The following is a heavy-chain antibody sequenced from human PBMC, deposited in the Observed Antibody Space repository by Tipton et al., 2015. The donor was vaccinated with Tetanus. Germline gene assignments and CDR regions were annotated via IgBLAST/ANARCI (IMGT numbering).Heavy chain of an antibody. CDR3: ARGPHLDY. CDR1: GGSISTGGYY. J-gene: IGHJ4*02. Sequence: TLSLTCTVSGGSISTGGYYWSWIRQSTGRGLEWIGYIYYSGSTHYNPSLKSRVTISVDTSKNQFSLKLSSVTAADTAVYYCARGPHLDYWGQGTLVTVSS. CDR2: IYYSGST. V-gene: IGHV4-31*03.